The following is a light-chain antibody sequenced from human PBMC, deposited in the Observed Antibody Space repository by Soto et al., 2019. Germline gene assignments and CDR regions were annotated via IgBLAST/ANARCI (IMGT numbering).Light chain of an antibody. J-gene: IGKJ2*01. CDR3: QQYGSVPPRT. Sequence: EIVLTQSPGTLSLSPGERATLSCRASQSVSSNYLAWYQQKPGQAPRLLIYGASSRATGIPDRFSGSGSGTDFTLTINRLEPEDFAVYYCQQYGSVPPRTFGQGTKLEIK. V-gene: IGKV3-20*01. CDR2: GAS. CDR1: QSVSSNY.